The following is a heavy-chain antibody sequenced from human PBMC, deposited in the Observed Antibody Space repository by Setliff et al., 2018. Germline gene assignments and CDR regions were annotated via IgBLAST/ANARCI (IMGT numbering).Heavy chain of an antibody. J-gene: IGHJ6*02. CDR2: IYYSGST. CDR1: GGSISSSSYY. D-gene: IGHD6-13*01. V-gene: IGHV4-39*07. CDR3: ARQQQLVIGSTAYYYYGMDV. Sequence: SETLSLTCTVSGGSISSSSYYWTWIRQPPGKGLEWIGIIYYSGSTYYNPSLKSRVTISVDTSKNQFSLKLSSVTAADTAVYYCARQQQLVIGSTAYYYYGMDVWGQGTTVTVSS.